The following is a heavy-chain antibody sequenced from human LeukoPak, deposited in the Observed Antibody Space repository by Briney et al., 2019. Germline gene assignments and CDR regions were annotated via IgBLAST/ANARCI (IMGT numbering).Heavy chain of an antibody. J-gene: IGHJ4*02. V-gene: IGHV3-11*05. CDR3: AREYYDILTGYYLPDY. CDR1: GFTFSDYY. Sequence: PGGSLTLSCAASGFTFSDYYMSWIRQAPGKGLEWVSYISSSSSYTNYADSVKGRFTISRDNAKNSLYLQMNSLRAEDTAVYYCAREYYDILTGYYLPDYWGQGTLVTVSS. CDR2: ISSSSSYT. D-gene: IGHD3-9*01.